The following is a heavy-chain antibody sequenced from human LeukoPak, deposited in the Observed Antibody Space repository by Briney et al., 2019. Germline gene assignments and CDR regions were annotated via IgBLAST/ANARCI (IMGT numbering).Heavy chain of an antibody. V-gene: IGHV3-53*01. CDR1: GVTFGDYA. CDR2: IYSGGST. D-gene: IGHD1-26*01. CDR3: ARGGSYLSAFDI. Sequence: PGGSLRLSCTASGVTFGDYAMSWVRQAPGKGLEWVSIIYSGGSTFYADSVKGRFTISRDNSKNTLYLQMNSLRAEDTAVYYCARGGSYLSAFDIWGQGTMVTVSS. J-gene: IGHJ3*02.